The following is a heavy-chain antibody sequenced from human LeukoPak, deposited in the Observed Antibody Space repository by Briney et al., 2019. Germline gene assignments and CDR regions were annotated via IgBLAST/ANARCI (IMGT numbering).Heavy chain of an antibody. CDR3: VRLLDYGARNFDH. J-gene: IGHJ4*02. V-gene: IGHV4-38-2*01. D-gene: IGHD4-17*01. CDR1: DYPITGGYY. Sequence: PSETLSLTCGVSDYPITGGYYWAWIRQPPGKGLEWIGSIYHSGSTYYNPSLKSRVIISVDTSKNQFSLKLSSVTAADTAVYYCVRLLDYGARNFDHWGQGTPVTVSS. CDR2: IYHSGST.